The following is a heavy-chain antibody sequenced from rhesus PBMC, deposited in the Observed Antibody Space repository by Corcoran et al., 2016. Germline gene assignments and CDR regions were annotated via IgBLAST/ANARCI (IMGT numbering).Heavy chain of an antibody. V-gene: IGHV3-118*01. J-gene: IGHJ4*01. CDR3: TGNPFDY. CDR1: GFTFSRSA. D-gene: IGHD4-17*01. CDR2: IRSQSNNYET. Sequence: EVQLVESGGGLVQPGGSLRLSCAASGFTFSRSAMHWVRQVSGKGLDWVGRIRSQSNNYETCYAAWVKGRFNISRDDSKNTAYLQMHSLKTEDTAVYYCTGNPFDYWGQGVLVTVSS.